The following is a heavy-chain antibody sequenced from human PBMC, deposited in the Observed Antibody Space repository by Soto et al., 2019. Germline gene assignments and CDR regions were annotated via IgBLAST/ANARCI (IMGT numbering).Heavy chain of an antibody. V-gene: IGHV3-66*01. CDR2: IYSGGST. D-gene: IGHD6-13*01. CDR3: ARDLSGEQQLATEEHFDY. CDR1: GFTVSSNY. Sequence: GGSLRLSCAASGFTVSSNYMSWVRQAPGKGLEWVSVIYSGGSTYYADSVKGRFTISRDNSKNTLYLQMNSLRAEDTAVYYCARDLSGEQQLATEEHFDYWGQGTLVTVSS. J-gene: IGHJ4*02.